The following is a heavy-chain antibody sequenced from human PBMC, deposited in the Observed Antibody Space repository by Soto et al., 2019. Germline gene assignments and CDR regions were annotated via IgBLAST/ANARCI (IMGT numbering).Heavy chain of an antibody. V-gene: IGHV1-69*13. CDR2: IIPIFGTA. J-gene: IGHJ4*02. CDR1: GGTFSSYA. Sequence: GASVKVSCKASGGTFSSYAISWVRQAPGQGLERMGGIIPIFGTANYAQKFQGRVTITADESTSTAYMELSSLRSEDTAVYYCARVGVGGGYPSTPPFDYWGQGTLLTVSS. D-gene: IGHD5-12*01. CDR3: ARVGVGGGYPSTPPFDY.